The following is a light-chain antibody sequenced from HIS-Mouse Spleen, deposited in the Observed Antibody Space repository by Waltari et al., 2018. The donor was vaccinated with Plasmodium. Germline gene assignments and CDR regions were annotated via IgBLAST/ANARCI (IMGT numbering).Light chain of an antibody. V-gene: IGKV1-39*01. CDR2: SAS. CDR1: QSISSY. Sequence: DIQMTQSPSSLSASVGDRVTITCRASQSISSYLNWYQQKPGKAPKLLIYSASSLQSGVPSRFSGSGSGTDFTLTISSLQPEDCATYYCQQSYSTPGTFGGGTKVEIK. J-gene: IGKJ4*01. CDR3: QQSYSTPGT.